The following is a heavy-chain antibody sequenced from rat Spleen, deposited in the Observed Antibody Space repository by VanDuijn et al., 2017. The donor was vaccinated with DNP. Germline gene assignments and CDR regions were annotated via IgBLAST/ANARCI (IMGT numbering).Heavy chain of an antibody. V-gene: IGHV4-2*01. CDR3: ARLGWHGWFAY. Sequence: EVELVASGGGLVQPGRSLKLSCVASGFNFNDFWMGWVRQAPGKGLEWIGEINKDSRTIKYSPSLKEKFTISRDNAQNTLYLQLSKLGSEDTANYYCARLGWHGWFAYWGQGTLVTVSS. CDR1: GFNFNDFW. CDR2: INKDSRTI. D-gene: IGHD1-11*01. J-gene: IGHJ3*01.